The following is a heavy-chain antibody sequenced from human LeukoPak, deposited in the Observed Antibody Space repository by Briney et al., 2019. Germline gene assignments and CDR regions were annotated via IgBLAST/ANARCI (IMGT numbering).Heavy chain of an antibody. CDR2: IYTSGST. Sequence: SETLSLTCTVSGGSISSYYWSWIRQPAGKGLEWIGRIYTSGSTNYNPSLKSRVTTSVDTSKNQFSLKLSSVTAADTAVYYCVSTAYNDFWSGRPGYFDYWGQGALVTVSS. D-gene: IGHD3-3*01. J-gene: IGHJ4*02. CDR3: VSTAYNDFWSGRPGYFDY. V-gene: IGHV4-4*07. CDR1: GGSISSYY.